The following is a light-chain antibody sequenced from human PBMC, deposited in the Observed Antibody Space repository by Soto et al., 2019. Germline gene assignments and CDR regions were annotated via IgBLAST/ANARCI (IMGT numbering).Light chain of an antibody. J-gene: IGKJ1*01. CDR1: QSVSSGY. CDR3: QQYGNSPQT. Sequence: EIVLTQSPGTLSLSPGERATLSCRASQSVSSGYLAWYQQKPGQAPSLLIYGASSRATGIPDRFSGSGSGTDVTLTISRLEPEDFAVYFCQQYGNSPQTFGQGTKVEIK. V-gene: IGKV3-20*01. CDR2: GAS.